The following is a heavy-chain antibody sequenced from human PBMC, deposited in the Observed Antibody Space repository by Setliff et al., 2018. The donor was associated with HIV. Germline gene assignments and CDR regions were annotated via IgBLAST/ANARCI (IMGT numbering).Heavy chain of an antibody. CDR1: GDSTSSSSSY. CDR3: ARTRGYTYGYIDS. D-gene: IGHD5-18*01. J-gene: IGHJ4*02. Sequence: PSETLSLTCTVSGDSTSSSSSYWGWIRQPPGKGLEWIGSIYYSGSTYYNPSLKSRVTISVDTSKIQFSLKLNSVTAADTAVYYCARTRGYTYGYIDSWAQGTLVTVPS. V-gene: IGHV4-39*01. CDR2: IYYSGST.